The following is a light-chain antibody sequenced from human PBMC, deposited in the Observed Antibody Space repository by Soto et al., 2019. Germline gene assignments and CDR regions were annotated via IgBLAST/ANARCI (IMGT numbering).Light chain of an antibody. CDR1: SSDIGDYNY. Sequence: QSVLTQPASVSGSPGQSITISCVGTSSDIGDYNYVSWYQQHPGKVPKVIIYDLSNRPSGVSYRFSATKSGNTASLTISGLQAEDEADYYCCSYTRSGTLIFGTGTKVTVL. CDR3: CSYTRSGTLI. CDR2: DLS. V-gene: IGLV2-14*01. J-gene: IGLJ1*01.